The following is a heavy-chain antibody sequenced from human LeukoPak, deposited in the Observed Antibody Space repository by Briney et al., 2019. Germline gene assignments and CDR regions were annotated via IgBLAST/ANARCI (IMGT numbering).Heavy chain of an antibody. D-gene: IGHD5-24*01. CDR3: ARGRTGRWLQLVFGYFQH. CDR1: GGSFSGYY. J-gene: IGHJ1*01. V-gene: IGHV4-34*01. CDR2: INHSGST. Sequence: PSETLSLTCAVYGGSFSGYYWSWIRQPPGKGLEWIGEINHSGSTNYNPSLKSRVTISVDTSKNQFSLKLSSVTAADTAVYYCARGRTGRWLQLVFGYFQHWGQGTLVTVSS.